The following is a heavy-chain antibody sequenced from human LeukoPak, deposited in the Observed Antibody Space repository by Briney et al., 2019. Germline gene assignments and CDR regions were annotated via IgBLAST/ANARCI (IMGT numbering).Heavy chain of an antibody. J-gene: IGHJ5*02. D-gene: IGHD1-26*01. CDR1: GDSVSSKSAA. V-gene: IGHV6-1*01. CDR2: TYYRSKWYN. CDR3: AREDEVGTTWSWFDP. Sequence: SQTLSLTCAISGDSVSSKSAAWNWMRQSPSRGLEWLGRTYYRSKWYNDYAVSVKSRKNINPDTSKNQFSLQLNSVTPEDTAVYYCAREDEVGTTWSWFDPWGQGTPVTVSS.